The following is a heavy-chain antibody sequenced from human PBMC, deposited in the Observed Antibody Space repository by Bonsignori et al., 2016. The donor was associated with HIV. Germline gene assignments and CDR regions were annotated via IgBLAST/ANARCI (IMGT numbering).Heavy chain of an antibody. CDR3: VRVKWEQEDFDF. J-gene: IGHJ4*02. D-gene: IGHD1-26*01. CDR1: GFPFSRYW. V-gene: IGHV3-7*03. CDR2: IKEDGSET. Sequence: GESLKISCAASGFPFSRYWMSWVRQAPGKGLEWVANIKEDGSETDYVDSVKGRFTISRDNAKNSLYLQMNSLGAEDTAVYYCVRVKWEQEDFDFWGQGTLVTVSS.